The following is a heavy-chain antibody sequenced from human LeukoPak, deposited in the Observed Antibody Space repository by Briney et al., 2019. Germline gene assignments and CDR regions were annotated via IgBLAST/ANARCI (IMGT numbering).Heavy chain of an antibody. CDR1: GGSISSGDYY. Sequence: SETLSLTCTVSGGSISSGDYYWSWIRQPPGKGLEWIGYIYYSGSTYYNPSLKSRVTVSVDTSKNQFSLKLSSVTAADTAVYYCARDSLGVWWELRVRMDAFDIWGQGTMVTVSS. D-gene: IGHD1-26*01. CDR2: IYYSGST. J-gene: IGHJ3*02. V-gene: IGHV4-30-4*02. CDR3: ARDSLGVWWELRVRMDAFDI.